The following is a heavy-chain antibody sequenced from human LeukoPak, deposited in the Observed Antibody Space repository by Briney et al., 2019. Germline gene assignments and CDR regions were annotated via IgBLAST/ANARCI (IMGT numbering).Heavy chain of an antibody. Sequence: GASVKVSCKSSGYTFTSYDINWVRQASGQGLEWMGWINPNSGGTNYAQKFQGRVTMTRDTSISTAYMELSRLRSEDTAVYYCARPRLWQQLGGGFDLWGRGTLVTVSS. J-gene: IGHJ2*01. CDR2: INPNSGGT. V-gene: IGHV1-2*02. CDR3: ARPRLWQQLGGGFDL. CDR1: GYTFTSYD. D-gene: IGHD6-13*01.